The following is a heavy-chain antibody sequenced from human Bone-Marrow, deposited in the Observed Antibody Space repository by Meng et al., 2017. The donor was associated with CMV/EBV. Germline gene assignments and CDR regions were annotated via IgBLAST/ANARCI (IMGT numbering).Heavy chain of an antibody. V-gene: IGHV4-59*01. Sequence: SITSYSWSWIRQPPGKGLEWISYIHDNRSANYNPSLKSRVTISVDTSKNQFSLKLISVTAADTAVYYCARGGDDYNLLGLRINWYFDLWGRGTLVTVSS. CDR1: SITSYS. CDR3: ARGGDDYNLLGLRINWYFDL. J-gene: IGHJ2*01. D-gene: IGHD5-24*01. CDR2: IHDNRSA.